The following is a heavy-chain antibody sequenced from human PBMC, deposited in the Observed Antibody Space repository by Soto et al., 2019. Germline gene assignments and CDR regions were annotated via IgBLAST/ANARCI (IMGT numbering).Heavy chain of an antibody. CDR2: MNPNSGNT. D-gene: IGHD3-10*01. J-gene: IGHJ5*02. CDR1: GYTFTSYD. V-gene: IGHV1-8*01. CDR3: ARGEPGVNWFDP. Sequence: GASVKVSFKASGYTFTSYDINWLRQATGQGLEWMGWMNPNSGNTGYAQKFQGRVTMTRNTSISTAYMELSSLRSEDTAVYYCARGEPGVNWFDPWGQGTLVTVSS.